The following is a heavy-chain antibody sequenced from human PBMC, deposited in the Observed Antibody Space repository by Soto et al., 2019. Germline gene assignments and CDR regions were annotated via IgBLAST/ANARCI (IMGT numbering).Heavy chain of an antibody. CDR2: IIPIFGTA. D-gene: IGHD4-17*01. Sequence: QVQLVQSGAEVKKPGSSVKVSCKASGGTFSSYAISWVRQAPGQGLEWMGGIIPIFGTANYAQKFQGRVTIAADETTCTAYRELSSLRTEVTAVYYCAGGDYGDYGYFDCWGQGTLVTVSS. CDR1: GGTFSSYA. J-gene: IGHJ4*02. V-gene: IGHV1-69*01. CDR3: AGGDYGDYGYFDC.